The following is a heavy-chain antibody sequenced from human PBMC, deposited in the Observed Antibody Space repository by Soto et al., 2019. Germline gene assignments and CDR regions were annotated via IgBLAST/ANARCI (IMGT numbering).Heavy chain of an antibody. Sequence: SQTLSLTCAITGASVSSNSAGWSWVRQSPSRGLEWLGRTYYRSKWYYEYAVAGRGRITINPDTSKNQYSLQPNSVTPEDRAVYFCGRGEPYRGRSFDYWGNGTLVTESS. V-gene: IGHV6-1*01. CDR2: TYYRSKWYY. D-gene: IGHD1-26*01. CDR1: GASVSSNSAG. J-gene: IGHJ4*01. CDR3: GRGEPYRGRSFDY.